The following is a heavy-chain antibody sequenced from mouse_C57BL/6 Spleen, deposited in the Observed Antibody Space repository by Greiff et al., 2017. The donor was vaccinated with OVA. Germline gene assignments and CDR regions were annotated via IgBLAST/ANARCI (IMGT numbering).Heavy chain of an antibody. CDR1: GYSFTGYY. V-gene: IGHV1-42*01. CDR3: ARVLFYYYAMDY. CDR2: INPSTGGT. D-gene: IGHD2-3*01. J-gene: IGHJ4*01. Sequence: VQLKESGPELVKPGASVKISCKASGYSFTGYYMNWVKQSPEKSLEWIGEINPSTGGTTYNQKFKAKATLTVDKSSSTAYMQLKSLTSEDSAVYYCARVLFYYYAMDYWGQGTSVTVSS.